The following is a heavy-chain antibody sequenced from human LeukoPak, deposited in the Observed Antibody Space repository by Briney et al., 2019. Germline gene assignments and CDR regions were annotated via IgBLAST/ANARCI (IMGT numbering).Heavy chain of an antibody. D-gene: IGHD3-3*01. CDR1: ADYICTSYYY. Sequence: SETLSLTCSVSADYICTSYYYCGWIRQPPGKGLEWIGNIYYTGNTYYNSSLKSQVTISIATSNNNFSLNLNSLTAADTATYYGVRLYYYAFSGPSLWGQGTLVTVSS. V-gene: IGHV4-39*02. CDR2: IYYTGNT. CDR3: VRLYYYAFSGPSL. J-gene: IGHJ4*02.